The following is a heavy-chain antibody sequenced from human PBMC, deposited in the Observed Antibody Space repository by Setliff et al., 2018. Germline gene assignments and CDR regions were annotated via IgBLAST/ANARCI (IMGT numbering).Heavy chain of an antibody. J-gene: IGHJ4*02. Sequence: ETLSLTCSVYGESFSNYYWGWIRQSPGKGLEWIGEINHSGSTNYNPSLKSRLTISVDASTNQFSLKLYSVTAADTAVYYCRYWSGYYNNDYWGQGTLVTVSS. CDR1: GESFSNYY. CDR2: INHSGST. V-gene: IGHV4-34*01. D-gene: IGHD3-3*01. CDR3: RYWSGYYNNDY.